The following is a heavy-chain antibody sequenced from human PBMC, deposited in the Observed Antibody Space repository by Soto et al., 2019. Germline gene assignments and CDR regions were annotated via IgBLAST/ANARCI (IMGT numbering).Heavy chain of an antibody. J-gene: IGHJ6*02. CDR1: GFTFSFYE. Sequence: GGSLRLSCEASGFTFSFYEMSWVRQAPGKGLEWVSYITTSGSSKYYADSVKGRFTISRDNAENSVYLQMNSLRAEDTAVYYCARDGYGDPYYYYGMDVWGQGTTVTVSS. D-gene: IGHD4-17*01. CDR3: ARDGYGDPYYYYGMDV. V-gene: IGHV3-48*03. CDR2: ITTSGSSK.